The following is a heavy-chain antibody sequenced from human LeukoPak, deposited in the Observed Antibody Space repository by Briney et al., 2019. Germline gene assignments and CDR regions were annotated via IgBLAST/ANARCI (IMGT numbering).Heavy chain of an antibody. V-gene: IGHV3-30*03. CDR1: GFTFSSYG. J-gene: IGHJ4*02. CDR3: ARSYGSGSLLDY. D-gene: IGHD3-10*01. CDR2: ISYDGSNK. Sequence: GGSLRLSCAASGFTFSSYGMHWVRQAPGKGLEWVAVISYDGSNKYYADSVKGRFTISRDNSKNMLYLQMNSLRAEDTAVYYCARSYGSGSLLDYWGQGTLVTVSS.